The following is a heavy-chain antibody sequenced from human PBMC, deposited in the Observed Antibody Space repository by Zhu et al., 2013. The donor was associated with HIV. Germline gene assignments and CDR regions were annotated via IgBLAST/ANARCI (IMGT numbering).Heavy chain of an antibody. CDR2: TIPIFGIT. CDR1: GGTFSGNG. V-gene: IGHV1-69*12. CDR3: ARARPGTNVVVGPTTVQGWGPFEI. D-gene: IGHD1-1*01. J-gene: IGHJ3*02. Sequence: QVQLEQSGAEVKKPGSSVKVSCQASGGTFSGNGINWVRQAPGQGLEWMGWTIPIFGITNYAQNFQGRLTITAVESTNTAYMELSSLRSDDTAIYFCARARPGTNVVVGPTTVQGWGPFEIWGQGTMVTVSS.